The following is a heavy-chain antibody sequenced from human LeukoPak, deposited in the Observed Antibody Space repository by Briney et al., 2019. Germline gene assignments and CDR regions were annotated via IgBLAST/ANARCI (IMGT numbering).Heavy chain of an antibody. Sequence: SETLSLTCAVYGRSFSGYYWSWIRQPPGKGLEWIGEINHSGSTNYNPSLKSRVTISVDTSKNQFSLKLSSVTAADTAVYYCASSYSSPDYWGQGTLVTVSS. CDR2: INHSGST. CDR1: GRSFSGYY. CDR3: ASSYSSPDY. D-gene: IGHD6-19*01. J-gene: IGHJ4*02. V-gene: IGHV4-34*01.